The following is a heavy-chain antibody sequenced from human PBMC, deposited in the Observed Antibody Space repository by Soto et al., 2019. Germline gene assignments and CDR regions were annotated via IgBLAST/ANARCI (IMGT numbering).Heavy chain of an antibody. CDR3: TTGKESKVLQFLQWLFHY. Sequence: EVQLVESGGGLVKPGGSLRLSCAASGFTFSNAWMSWVRQAPGKGLEGVGRINSKTDGGITDYPAPVKGRVTISRDDSSNTLYLQINSLKSDDTAVYYCTTGKESKVLQFLQWLFHYWGQGTLVTVSS. J-gene: IGHJ4*02. V-gene: IGHV3-15*01. CDR1: GFTFSNAW. D-gene: IGHD3-3*01. CDR2: INSKTDGGIT.